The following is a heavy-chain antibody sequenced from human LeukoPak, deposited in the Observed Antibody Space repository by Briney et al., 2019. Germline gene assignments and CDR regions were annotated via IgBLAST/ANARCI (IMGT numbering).Heavy chain of an antibody. J-gene: IGHJ4*02. CDR2: IRYDGSNK. CDR1: EFTFSSYS. Sequence: PGGSLRLSCAASEFTFSSYSMNWVRQAPGKGLEWVAFIRYDGSNKYYADSVKGRFTISRGNSKNTLYLQMNSLRAEDTAVYYCAKEDDYYGSGSYYNGLFWGQGTLVTVSS. D-gene: IGHD3-10*01. V-gene: IGHV3-30*02. CDR3: AKEDDYYGSGSYYNGLF.